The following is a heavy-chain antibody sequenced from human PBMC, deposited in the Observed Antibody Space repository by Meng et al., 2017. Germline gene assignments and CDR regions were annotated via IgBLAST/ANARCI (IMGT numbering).Heavy chain of an antibody. Sequence: GESLKISCAASGFTFSSYSMNWVRQAPGKGLEWVSSISSSSSYIYYADSVKGRFTISRDNAKNSLYLQMNSLRAEDTAVYYCARDHAYYDSSGYYDYWGQGTLVTVSS. V-gene: IGHV3-21*01. CDR3: ARDHAYYDSSGYYDY. J-gene: IGHJ4*02. CDR1: GFTFSSYS. D-gene: IGHD3-22*01. CDR2: ISSSSSYI.